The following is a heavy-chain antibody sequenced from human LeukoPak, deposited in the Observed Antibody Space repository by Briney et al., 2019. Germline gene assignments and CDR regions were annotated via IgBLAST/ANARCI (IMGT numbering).Heavy chain of an antibody. V-gene: IGHV3-7*03. CDR1: GFTFSSYW. D-gene: IGHD3-9*01. Sequence: GGSLRLSCAASGFTFSSYWMSWVRQAPGKGLEWVANIKQGGSEKYYVDSVKGRFTISRDNAKNSLYLQMNSLRAEDTAVYYCASELRYFDWLDAFDIWGQGTMVTVSS. J-gene: IGHJ3*02. CDR3: ASELRYFDWLDAFDI. CDR2: IKQGGSEK.